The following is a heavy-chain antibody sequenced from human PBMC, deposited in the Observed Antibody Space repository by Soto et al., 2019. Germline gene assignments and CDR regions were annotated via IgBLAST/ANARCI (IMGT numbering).Heavy chain of an antibody. CDR1: GGSFSGYY. V-gene: IGHV4-34*01. D-gene: IGHD5-12*01. CDR2: INHSGST. J-gene: IGHJ4*02. CDR3: ARGGNSGYAY. Sequence: QVQLQQWGAGLLKPSETLSLTCAVYGGSFSGYYWSWIRQPPGKGLEWIGEINHSGSTNYNPSLKSRVTISVDMSKNQVSLKLSSVTAADTAVYYCARGGNSGYAYWGQGTLVTVSS.